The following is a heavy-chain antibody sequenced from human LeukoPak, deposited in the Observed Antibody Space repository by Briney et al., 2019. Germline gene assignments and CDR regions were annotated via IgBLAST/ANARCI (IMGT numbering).Heavy chain of an antibody. V-gene: IGHV4-59*08. Sequence: PSETLSLTCTVSGGSISTYYWSWIRQPPGKGLEWIGYIYYSGSTNYNPSLKGRVTISVDTSRNQFSLKLSSVAAADTAVYYCARHGPLSRSTSCYDYWGQGTLVTVSS. CDR3: ARHGPLSRSTSCYDY. CDR2: IYYSGST. D-gene: IGHD2-2*01. J-gene: IGHJ4*02. CDR1: GGSISTYY.